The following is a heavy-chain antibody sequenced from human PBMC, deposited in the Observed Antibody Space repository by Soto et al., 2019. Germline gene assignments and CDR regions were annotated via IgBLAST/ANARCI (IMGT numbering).Heavy chain of an antibody. CDR3: ASRNTGGFDY. Sequence: AXVSLRLSCAASGFTFSSYEENWVRQAPGKGLEWVSYISSSGSTIYYADSVKGRFTISRDNAKNSLYLQMNSLRVEDTAVYYCASRNTGGFDYWSQGTLVTVSS. V-gene: IGHV3-48*03. CDR1: GFTFSSYE. J-gene: IGHJ4*02. CDR2: ISSSGSTI. D-gene: IGHD2-2*02.